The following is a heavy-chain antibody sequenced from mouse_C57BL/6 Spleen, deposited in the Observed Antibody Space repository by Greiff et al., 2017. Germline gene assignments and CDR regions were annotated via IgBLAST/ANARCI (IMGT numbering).Heavy chain of an antibody. CDR2: ISSGSSTI. J-gene: IGHJ4*01. Sequence: EVMLVESGGGLVKPGGSLKLSCAASGFTFSDYGMHWVRQAPEKGLEWVAYISSGSSTIYYADTVKGRFTISRDNAKNTLFLQMTSLRSEDTAMYYCASITTDYAMDYWGQGTSVTVSS. CDR3: ASITTDYAMDY. V-gene: IGHV5-17*01. CDR1: GFTFSDYG. D-gene: IGHD1-1*01.